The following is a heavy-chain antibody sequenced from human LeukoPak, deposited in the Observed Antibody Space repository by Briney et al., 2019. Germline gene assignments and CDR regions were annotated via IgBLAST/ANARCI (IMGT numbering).Heavy chain of an antibody. CDR2: FDPEDGET. V-gene: IGHV1-24*01. D-gene: IGHD2-15*01. Sequence: ASVKVSCKVSGYTLTELSMHWVRQAPGKGLEWMGGFDPEDGETIHAQKFQGRVTMTEDTSTDTAYMELSSLRSEDTAVYYCATAIVVVVAATTYFDYWGQGTLVTVSS. CDR3: ATAIVVVVAATTYFDY. J-gene: IGHJ4*02. CDR1: GYTLTELS.